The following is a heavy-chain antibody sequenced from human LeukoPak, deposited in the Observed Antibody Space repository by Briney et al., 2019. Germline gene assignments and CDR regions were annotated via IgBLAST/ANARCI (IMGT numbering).Heavy chain of an antibody. CDR2: ISYDGSDK. CDR1: GFTFSSYG. D-gene: IGHD3-22*01. CDR3: AKTYYDSSGYYYDDPLDY. V-gene: IGHV3-30*18. Sequence: HPGGSLRLSCAASGFTFSSYGMHWVRQAPGKGLEWVALISYDGSDKYYADSVKGRFTISRDNSKDTLYLQMNSLRAEDTAVYYCAKTYYDSSGYYYDDPLDYWGQGTLVTVSS. J-gene: IGHJ4*02.